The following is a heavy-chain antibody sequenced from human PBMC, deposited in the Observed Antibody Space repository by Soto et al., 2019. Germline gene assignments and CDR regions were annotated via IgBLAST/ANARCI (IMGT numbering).Heavy chain of an antibody. Sequence: QVQLQESGPGLVKPSETLSLTCTVSGGSISSYYWSWIRQPPGKGLEWIGYIYYSGSTNYNPSLKSRVTISVDTSKNQFPLKLSSVTAADTAVYYCASLVGAVDYWGQGTLVTVSS. D-gene: IGHD1-26*01. CDR3: ASLVGAVDY. CDR2: IYYSGST. J-gene: IGHJ4*02. CDR1: GGSISSYY. V-gene: IGHV4-59*08.